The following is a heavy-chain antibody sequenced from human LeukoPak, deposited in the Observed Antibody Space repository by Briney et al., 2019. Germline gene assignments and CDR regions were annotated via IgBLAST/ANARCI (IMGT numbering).Heavy chain of an antibody. CDR3: AKDREGRGYNYGTYFDY. CDR2: ISFDGSEI. D-gene: IGHD5-18*01. J-gene: IGHJ4*02. V-gene: IGHV3-30*18. Sequence: GGSLRLSCAASGLTFSSFGMHWVRQAPGKGLEWLASISFDGSEIYYGDSLKGRFTISRDNSKNTLFLQMNSLRADDTAVYLCAKDREGRGYNYGTYFDYWGQGTLVTVSS. CDR1: GLTFSSFG.